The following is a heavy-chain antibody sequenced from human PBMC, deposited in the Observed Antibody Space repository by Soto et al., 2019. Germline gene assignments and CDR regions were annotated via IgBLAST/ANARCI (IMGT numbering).Heavy chain of an antibody. D-gene: IGHD3-10*01. CDR3: ARVGGSGTTYYNYGLDV. CDR1: GLTFSNYD. V-gene: IGHV3-33*01. Sequence: GGSHRLSCEASGLTFSNYDVHCVRKTPGKGLEWVAVIRYDGTNEYYADSVKGRFTISRDNSKNTLYLQMNSLRAEDTAVYYCARVGGSGTTYYNYGLDVWGQGTTVTVSS. CDR2: IRYDGTNE. J-gene: IGHJ6*02.